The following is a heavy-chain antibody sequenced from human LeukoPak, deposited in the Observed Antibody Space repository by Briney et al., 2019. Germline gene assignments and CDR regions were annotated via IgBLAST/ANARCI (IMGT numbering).Heavy chain of an antibody. CDR3: ARDIVVVPAARYMDV. CDR2: ISSSGSTI. J-gene: IGHJ6*03. Sequence: GSLRLSCAASGFTFSSYAMSWVRQAPGKGLEWVSYISSSGSTIYYADSVKGRFTISRDNAKNSLYLQMNSLRAEDTAVYYCARDIVVVPAARYMDVWGKGTTVTVSS. D-gene: IGHD2-2*01. CDR1: GFTFSSYA. V-gene: IGHV3-48*04.